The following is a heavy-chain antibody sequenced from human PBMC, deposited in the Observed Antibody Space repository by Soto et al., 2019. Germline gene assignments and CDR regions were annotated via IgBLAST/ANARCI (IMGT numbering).Heavy chain of an antibody. D-gene: IGHD1-7*01. CDR1: GYPFTTYY. J-gene: IGHJ5*02. CDR3: ARVRRSTGTIQDNWFDP. V-gene: IGHV1-46*01. Sequence: ASVKVSCKASGYPFTTYYMHWVRQAPGQGLEWMGIINPSVGSTSYAEKFQGRVTMTRDTSTSTVYMELSSLRSEDTAVYYCARVRRSTGTIQDNWFDPWGQGTLVTVYS. CDR2: INPSVGST.